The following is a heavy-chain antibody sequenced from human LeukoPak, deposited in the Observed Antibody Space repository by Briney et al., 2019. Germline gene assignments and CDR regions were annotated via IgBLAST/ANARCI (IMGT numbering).Heavy chain of an antibody. V-gene: IGHV1-69*13. Sequence: SVKVSCKASGGTFSSYAISWVRQAPGQGLEWMGGIIPIFGTANYAQKFQGRVTITADESTSTAYMELSSLRSDDTAVYYCASRDNWNDPFDYWGQGTLVTVSS. CDR1: GGTFSSYA. J-gene: IGHJ4*02. CDR3: ASRDNWNDPFDY. D-gene: IGHD1-1*01. CDR2: IIPIFGTA.